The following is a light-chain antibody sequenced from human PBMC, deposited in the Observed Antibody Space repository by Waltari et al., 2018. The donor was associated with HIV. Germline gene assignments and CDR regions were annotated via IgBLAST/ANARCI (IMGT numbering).Light chain of an antibody. V-gene: IGLV9-49*01. J-gene: IGLJ3*02. CDR3: GADHGSGSNFRWV. CDR1: SGYSNYK. Sequence: QSVLTQPPSASASLGASVTLTCTLSSGYSNYKVDWYQQRPGKGPRFGVRVGTGGIGGAKGDGVPDRFSGLGSGLNRYRTSKNIQEEYESDYHCGADHGSGSNFRWVFGGGTKLTVL. CDR2: VGTGGIGG.